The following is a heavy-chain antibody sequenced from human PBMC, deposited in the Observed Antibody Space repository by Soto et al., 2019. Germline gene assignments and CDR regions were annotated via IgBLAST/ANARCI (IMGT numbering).Heavy chain of an antibody. Sequence: ASVKVSCKASGYTFTSYGISWGRQAPGQGLEWMAWISPLKGRTQYSQKAQGRVTLSTDTSSNTAYMEMTTLRVDDTAVYYCAMDYGDRPEYFKHWGQGTLVTVSS. V-gene: IGHV1-18*04. J-gene: IGHJ1*01. CDR1: GYTFTSYG. CDR3: AMDYGDRPEYFKH. D-gene: IGHD4-17*01. CDR2: ISPLKGRT.